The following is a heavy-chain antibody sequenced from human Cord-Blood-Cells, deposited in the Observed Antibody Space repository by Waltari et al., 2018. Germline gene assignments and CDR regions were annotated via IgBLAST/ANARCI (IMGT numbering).Heavy chain of an antibody. Sequence: QVQLQQWGAGLLKPSETLSLTCAVYGGSFSGYYWSWIRQPPGKGLEWIGEINHSGSNNYNPSLKSRVTISVDTSKNQFSLKLSSVTAADTAVYYCARGAAAGTHDYWGQGTLVTVSS. J-gene: IGHJ4*02. CDR1: GGSFSGYY. D-gene: IGHD6-13*01. CDR3: ARGAAAGTHDY. CDR2: INHSGSN. V-gene: IGHV4-34*01.